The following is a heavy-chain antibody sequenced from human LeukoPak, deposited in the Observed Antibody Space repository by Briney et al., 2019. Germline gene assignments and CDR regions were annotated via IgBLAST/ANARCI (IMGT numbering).Heavy chain of an antibody. CDR3: VRGAGPGTPFD. CDR2: INYDARSR. D-gene: IGHD1-1*01. V-gene: IGHV3-74*01. J-gene: IGHJ1*01. CDR1: GFTFSLSW. Sequence: GGSLRLSCAASGFTFSLSWMHWVRQAPGKGLEWVSSINYDARSRTYADSVKGRLTISRDNAENTLFLQMNRLRVEDSAIYSCVRGAGPGTPFDWGQGILVTVSS.